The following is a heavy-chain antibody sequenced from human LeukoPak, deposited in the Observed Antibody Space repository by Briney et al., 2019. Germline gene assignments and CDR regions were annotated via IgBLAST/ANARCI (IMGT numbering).Heavy chain of an antibody. CDR3: ATHVFVNIDAFDI. V-gene: IGHV3-30-3*01. D-gene: IGHD3-10*01. Sequence: PGRSLRLSCAASGFTFSSYAMHWVRQAPGKGLEWVAVISYDGSNKYYADSVKGRFTISRDNSKNTLYLQMNSLRAEDTAVYYCATHVFVNIDAFDIWGQGTMVTVSS. J-gene: IGHJ3*02. CDR2: ISYDGSNK. CDR1: GFTFSSYA.